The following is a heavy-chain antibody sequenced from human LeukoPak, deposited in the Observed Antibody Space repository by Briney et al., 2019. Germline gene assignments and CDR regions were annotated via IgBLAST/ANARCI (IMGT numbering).Heavy chain of an antibody. CDR2: INPNSGGT. CDR1: GYTFTGYY. J-gene: IGHJ5*02. CDR3: AREVIAAAGPNWFDP. V-gene: IGHV1-2*02. Sequence: VASVKVFCKASGYTFTGYYMHWVRQAPGQGLEWMGWINPNSGGTNYAQKFQGRVTMTRDTSISTAYMELSRLRSDDTAVYYCAREVIAAAGPNWFDPWGQGTLVTVSS. D-gene: IGHD6-13*01.